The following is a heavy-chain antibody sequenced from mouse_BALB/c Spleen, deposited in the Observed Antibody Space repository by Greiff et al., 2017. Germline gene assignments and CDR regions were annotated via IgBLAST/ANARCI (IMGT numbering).Heavy chain of an antibody. CDR1: GFSLTSYG. CDR2: IWAGGST. V-gene: IGHV2-9*02. D-gene: IGHD1-2*01. Sequence: VNVVESGPGLVEPSQSLSITCTVTGFSLTSYGVHWVRQTPGKGLEWLGVIWAGGSTNYNSALMSRLSISKDNSKSQVFLKMNSLQTDDTAIYYCARDYYGYGFAYWGQGTLVTVSA. CDR3: ARDYYGYGFAY. J-gene: IGHJ3*01.